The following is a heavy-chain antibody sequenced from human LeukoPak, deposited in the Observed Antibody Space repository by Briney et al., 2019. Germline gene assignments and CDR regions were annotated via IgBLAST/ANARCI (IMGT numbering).Heavy chain of an antibody. V-gene: IGHV4-38-2*02. CDR1: GYSISSGYY. CDR3: ARVIMITFGRVISNFDY. J-gene: IGHJ4*02. CDR2: IYHSGST. Sequence: SETLSLTCTVSGYSISSGYYWGWIRQPPGKGLEWIGSIYHSGSTYYNPSLKSRVTISVDTSKNQFSLKLSSVTAADTAVYYCARVIMITFGRVISNFDYWGQGTLVTVSS. D-gene: IGHD3-16*02.